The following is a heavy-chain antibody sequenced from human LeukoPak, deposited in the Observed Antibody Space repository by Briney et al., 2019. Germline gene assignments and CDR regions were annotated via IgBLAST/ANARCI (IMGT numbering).Heavy chain of an antibody. J-gene: IGHJ4*02. V-gene: IGHV3-21*01. CDR1: GFTFSSYS. D-gene: IGHD2-21*01. CDR2: ISSSSSHI. Sequence: GGSLRLSCAASGFTFSSYSMNWVRQAPGKGLEWVSSISSSSSHIYYADSVKGRFTISRDNAKNSLYLQMNSLRAEDTAVYYCATNRCGFDYWGQGTLVTVSS. CDR3: ATNRCGFDY.